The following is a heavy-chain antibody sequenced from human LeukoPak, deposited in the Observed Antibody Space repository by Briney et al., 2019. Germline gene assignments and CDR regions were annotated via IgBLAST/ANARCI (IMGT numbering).Heavy chain of an antibody. V-gene: IGHV4-61*02. Sequence: SETLSLTCTVSGGSISSGSYYWSWIRQPAGKGLEWIGRIYTSGSTNYNPSLKSRVTISVDTSKNQFSLKLSSVTAADTAVYYCAGCSTSCSGHAFDIWGQGTMVTVSS. J-gene: IGHJ3*02. CDR2: IYTSGST. CDR1: GGSISSGSYY. CDR3: AGCSTSCSGHAFDI. D-gene: IGHD2-2*01.